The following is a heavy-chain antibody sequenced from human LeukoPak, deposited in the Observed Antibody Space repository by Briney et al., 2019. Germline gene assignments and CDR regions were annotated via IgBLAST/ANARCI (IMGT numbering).Heavy chain of an antibody. J-gene: IGHJ4*01. V-gene: IGHV4-59*01. Sequence: SETLSLTCTVSGGSISSYYWSWIRQPPGKGLEWIGYIYYSGSTNYNPSLKNRLTMSVDTSKNQFSLELSSVTAADTAFYYCARHWFGGSLVFDYWGQGSLVTVPS. CDR1: GGSISSYY. CDR2: IYYSGST. D-gene: IGHD1-26*01. CDR3: ARHWFGGSLVFDY.